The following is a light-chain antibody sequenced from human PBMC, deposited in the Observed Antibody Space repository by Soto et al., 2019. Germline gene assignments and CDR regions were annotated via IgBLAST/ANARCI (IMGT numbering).Light chain of an antibody. CDR1: QSIGTY. CDR2: AAS. V-gene: IGKV1-39*01. J-gene: IGKJ5*01. Sequence: GDRVTITCRASQSIGTYLHWYQQKPGKAPKLLIYAASNLQSGVPSRFSGSGSGTDFTLTISSLQPEDFATYYCQQSYSTPITFGQGTRLEI. CDR3: QQSYSTPIT.